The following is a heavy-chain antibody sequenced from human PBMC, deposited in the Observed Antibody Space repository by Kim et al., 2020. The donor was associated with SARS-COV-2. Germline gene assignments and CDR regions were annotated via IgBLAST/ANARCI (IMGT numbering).Heavy chain of an antibody. V-gene: IGHV5-10-1*01. D-gene: IGHD1-1*01. CDR1: GYSFTSYW. CDR3: ARHPPYNWNGGCLDY. Sequence: GESLKISCKGSGYSFTSYWISWVRQMPGKGLEWMGRIDPSDSYTNYSPSFQGHVTISADKSISTAYLQWSSLKASDTAMYYCARHPPYNWNGGCLDYWGQGTLVTVSS. CDR2: IDPSDSYT. J-gene: IGHJ4*02.